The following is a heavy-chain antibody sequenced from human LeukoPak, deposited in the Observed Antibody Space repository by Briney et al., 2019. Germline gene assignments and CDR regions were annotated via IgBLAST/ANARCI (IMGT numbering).Heavy chain of an antibody. CDR2: MNPNSGNT. V-gene: IGHV1-8*01. CDR3: ARTDNPAPLGAFDI. D-gene: IGHD5-24*01. J-gene: IGHJ3*02. Sequence: ASVKVSCKASGYTFTSYDINWVRQSTGQGLEWKGWMNPNSGNTGYAQKFQGRVTMTRNTSISTAYMELSSLRSEDTAVYYCARTDNPAPLGAFDIWGQGTMVTVSS. CDR1: GYTFTSYD.